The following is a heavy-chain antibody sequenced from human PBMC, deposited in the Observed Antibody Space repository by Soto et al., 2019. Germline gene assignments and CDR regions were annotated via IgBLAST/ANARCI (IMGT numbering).Heavy chain of an antibody. J-gene: IGHJ4*02. Sequence: GGSLRLSCAPSGFTFGSYAMHWVRQAPGKGLEWVAVISYDGSNKYYADSVKGRFTISRDNSKNTLYLQMNSLRAEDTAVYYCASMVRGVNDFGCWGQGTLVTVSS. CDR2: ISYDGSNK. CDR1: GFTFGSYA. CDR3: ASMVRGVNDFGC. V-gene: IGHV3-30-3*01. D-gene: IGHD3-10*01.